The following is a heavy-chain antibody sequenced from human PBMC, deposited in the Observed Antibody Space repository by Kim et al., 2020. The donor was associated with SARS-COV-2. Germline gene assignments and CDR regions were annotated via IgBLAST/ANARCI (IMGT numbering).Heavy chain of an antibody. J-gene: IGHJ4*02. Sequence: GGSLRLSCAASGFTFSSYAMSWVRQAPGKGLEWVSAISGSGGSTYYADSVKGRFTISRDNSKNTLYLQMNSLRAEDTAVYYCAKEAAGGWNTGFDFDYWGQGTLVTVSS. D-gene: IGHD6-19*01. V-gene: IGHV3-23*01. CDR1: GFTFSSYA. CDR3: AKEAAGGWNTGFDFDY. CDR2: ISGSGGST.